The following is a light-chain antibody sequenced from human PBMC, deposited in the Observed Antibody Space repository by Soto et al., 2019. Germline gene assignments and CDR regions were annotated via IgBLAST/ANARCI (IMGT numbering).Light chain of an antibody. J-gene: IGKJ2*01. CDR3: QQNYSNPYT. Sequence: DIQMTQSPSSLSASVGDRVTITCRASQSISSYLNWYQQKPGKAPKLLIYAASSLQSGVPSRFSGSGSGTDFTLTISSLQPEDFATYYCQQNYSNPYTFGQGTKLEIK. V-gene: IGKV1-39*01. CDR1: QSISSY. CDR2: AAS.